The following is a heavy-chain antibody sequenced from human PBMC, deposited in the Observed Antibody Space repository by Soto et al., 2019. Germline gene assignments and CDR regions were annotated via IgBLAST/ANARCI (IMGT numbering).Heavy chain of an antibody. CDR3: ARDLLTTGGDAFDI. J-gene: IGHJ3*02. CDR1: GGSISSGDYY. V-gene: IGHV4-30-4*01. CDR2: IYYSGNT. D-gene: IGHD4-17*01. Sequence: QVQLQESGPGLVKPSQTLSLTCTVSGGSISSGDYYWTWIRQFPGQGLEWIGYIYYSGNTHYNPSLRSRLSMSVDTSMNQFSLNLTSVTAADAAVYYCARDLLTTGGDAFDILGQGTMVPVSS.